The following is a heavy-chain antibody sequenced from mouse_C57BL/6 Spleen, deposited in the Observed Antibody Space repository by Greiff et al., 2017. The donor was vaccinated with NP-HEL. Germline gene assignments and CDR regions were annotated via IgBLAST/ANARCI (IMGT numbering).Heavy chain of an antibody. D-gene: IGHD2-4*01. CDR3: ARDKDGLYDYDGDAMDY. V-gene: IGHV3-6*01. Sequence: VQLKESGPGLVKPSQSLSLTCSVTGYSITSGYYWNWIRQFPGNKLEWMGYISYDGSNNYNPSLKNRISITRDTSKHQFFLKLNSVTTEDTATYYCARDKDGLYDYDGDAMDYWGQGTSVTVSS. J-gene: IGHJ4*01. CDR1: GYSITSGYY. CDR2: ISYDGSN.